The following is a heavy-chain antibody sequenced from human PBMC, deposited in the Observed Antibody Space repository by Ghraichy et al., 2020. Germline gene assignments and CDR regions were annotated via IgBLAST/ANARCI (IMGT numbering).Heavy chain of an antibody. V-gene: IGHV4-34*01. Sequence: SETLSLTCAVYGGSFSGYYWSWIRQPPGKGLEWIGEINHSGSTNYNPSLKSRVTISVDTSKNQFSLKLSSVTAADTAVYYCARARYYDFWSGYYRTPGLDYWGQGTLVTVSS. CDR3: ARARYYDFWSGYYRTPGLDY. J-gene: IGHJ4*02. D-gene: IGHD3-3*01. CDR2: INHSGST. CDR1: GGSFSGYY.